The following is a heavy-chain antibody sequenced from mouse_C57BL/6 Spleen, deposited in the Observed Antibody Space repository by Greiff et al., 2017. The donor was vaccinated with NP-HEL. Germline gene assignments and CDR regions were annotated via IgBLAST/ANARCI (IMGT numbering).Heavy chain of an antibody. J-gene: IGHJ2*01. CDR3: VTTVVATDFDY. V-gene: IGHV1-52*01. Sequence: QVQLKQPGAELVRPGSSVKLSCKASGYTFTSYWMHWVKQRPIQGLEWIGNIDPSDSETHYNQKFKDKATLTVDKSSSTAYMQLSSLTSEDSAVYYCVTTVVATDFDYWGQGTTLTVSS. CDR1: GYTFTSYW. CDR2: IDPSDSET. D-gene: IGHD1-1*01.